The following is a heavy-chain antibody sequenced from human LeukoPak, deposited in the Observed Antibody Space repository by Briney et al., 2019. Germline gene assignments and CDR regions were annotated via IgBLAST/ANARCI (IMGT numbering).Heavy chain of an antibody. Sequence: GGSLRLSCAVSGFTFSSYGMHWVRQAPGKGLEWVAVIWYDGSNKYYADSVKGRFTISRDNSKNTLYLQMNSLRAEDTAVYYCASNYYDSSGYSIDYWGQGTLVTVSS. CDR1: GFTFSSYG. D-gene: IGHD3-22*01. CDR3: ASNYYDSSGYSIDY. J-gene: IGHJ4*02. V-gene: IGHV3-33*01. CDR2: IWYDGSNK.